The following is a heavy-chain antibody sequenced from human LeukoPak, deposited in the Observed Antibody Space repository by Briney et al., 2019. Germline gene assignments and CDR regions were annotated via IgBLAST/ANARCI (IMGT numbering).Heavy chain of an antibody. CDR2: ISSSGSTI. CDR1: GFTFSDYY. Sequence: GGSLRLSCAASGFTFSDYYMSWIRQAPGKGLEWVSYISSSGSTIYHADSVKGRFTISRDNAKNSLYLQMNSLRAEDTAVYYCARISRYPIYFDYWGQGTLVTVSS. CDR3: ARISRYPIYFDY. D-gene: IGHD1-26*01. V-gene: IGHV3-11*04. J-gene: IGHJ4*02.